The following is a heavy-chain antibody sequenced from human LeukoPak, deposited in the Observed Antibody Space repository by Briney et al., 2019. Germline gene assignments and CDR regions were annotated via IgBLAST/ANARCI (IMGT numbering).Heavy chain of an antibody. CDR1: GYTFTSYA. CDR2: INTNTGNP. D-gene: IGHD2-21*02. Sequence: GASVKVSCKASGYTFTSYAMNWVRQAPGQGLEWMGWINTNTGNPTYAQGFTGRFVFSLDTSVSTAYLQISSLRAEDTAVYYCARTDLAYCGGDCYQDAFDIWGQGTMVTVSS. CDR3: ARTDLAYCGGDCYQDAFDI. J-gene: IGHJ3*02. V-gene: IGHV7-4-1*02.